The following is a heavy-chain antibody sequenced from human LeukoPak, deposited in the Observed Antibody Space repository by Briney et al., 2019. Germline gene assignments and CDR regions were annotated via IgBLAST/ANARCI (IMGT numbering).Heavy chain of an antibody. CDR2: IKQDGSEK. CDR1: GFTFSTSW. Sequence: GGSLRLSCSASGFTFSTSWMNWVRQAPGKGLEWVADIKQDGSEKYYVDSVKGRFTISRDNAKNSLYLHLNSLRAEDTAVYYCARTLLGYCSSTSCPLGNFDYWGQGTLVTVSS. CDR3: ARTLLGYCSSTSCPLGNFDY. D-gene: IGHD2-2*01. V-gene: IGHV3-7*02. J-gene: IGHJ4*02.